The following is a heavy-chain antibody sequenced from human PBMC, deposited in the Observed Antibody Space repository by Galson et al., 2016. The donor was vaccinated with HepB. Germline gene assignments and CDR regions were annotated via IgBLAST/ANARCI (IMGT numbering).Heavy chain of an antibody. Sequence: SLRLSCAVSGFTFREYYMAWVRQAPGKGLEWVAVISYDGSNKYYADSVKGRFTISRDNSKNTLYLQMNSLRTEDTAVYYCARQGYSSGWKRGDFDYWGQGTLVTVSS. CDR1: GFTFREYY. D-gene: IGHD6-25*01. CDR3: ARQGYSSGWKRGDFDY. V-gene: IGHV3-30*04. J-gene: IGHJ4*02. CDR2: ISYDGSNK.